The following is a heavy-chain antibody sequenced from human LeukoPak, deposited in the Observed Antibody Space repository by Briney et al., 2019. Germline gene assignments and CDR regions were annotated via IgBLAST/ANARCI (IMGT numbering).Heavy chain of an antibody. Sequence: GGSLRLSCAASGFTFSSYAMSWVRQAPGKGLEWVSAISGSGGSTYYADSVKGRFTISRDNSKNTLYLQMNSLRAEDTAVYYCAKEPQYYYDSSGYPNFDYWGQGTLVIVSS. CDR3: AKEPQYYYDSSGYPNFDY. CDR1: GFTFSSYA. V-gene: IGHV3-23*01. CDR2: ISGSGGST. J-gene: IGHJ4*02. D-gene: IGHD3-22*01.